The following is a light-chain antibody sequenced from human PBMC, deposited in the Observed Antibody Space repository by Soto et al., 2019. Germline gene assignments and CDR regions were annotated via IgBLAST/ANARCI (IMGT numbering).Light chain of an antibody. V-gene: IGKV1-5*01. CDR3: QQYHSYLT. CDR2: AAS. Sequence: DFQMTQSPSTLSASVGDRVTITCRASQNIRSRFAWFQQKPGKAPKLLIYAASSLESGVPQRFSGSGSGTDFTLTISSLPTDDFSTYYCQQYHSYLTFGQGTKVEMK. CDR1: QNIRSR. J-gene: IGKJ1*01.